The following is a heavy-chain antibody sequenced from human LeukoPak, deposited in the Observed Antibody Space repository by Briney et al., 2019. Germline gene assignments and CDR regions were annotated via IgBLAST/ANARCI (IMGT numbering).Heavy chain of an antibody. D-gene: IGHD3/OR15-3a*01. V-gene: IGHV5-10-1*01. CDR1: GYTFTSYW. CDR2: IDPTDSFT. J-gene: IGHJ3*02. Sequence: GESLRISCKGSGYTFTSYWITWVRQMPGKGLEWMGWIDPTDSFTHYSPSFQGSVTISVDMSITTAYLQSSSLKASYTAMYYSARLVGIWSGQYGAFDTWGQGTLVTVSS. CDR3: ARLVGIWSGQYGAFDT.